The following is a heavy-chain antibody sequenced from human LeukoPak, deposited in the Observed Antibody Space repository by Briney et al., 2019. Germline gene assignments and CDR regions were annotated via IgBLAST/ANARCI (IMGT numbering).Heavy chain of an antibody. Sequence: GGSLRLSCEASGFTFSDAWMYWVRQAPGKGLEWVGRIRSKADGGTADYAAPVKGRLTISRDDSKNTVYLHMNSLKTEDTAVYYCARIVVPEAATGYWGQGTLVTVSS. CDR1: GFTFSDAW. V-gene: IGHV3-15*01. CDR3: ARIVVPEAATGY. J-gene: IGHJ4*02. D-gene: IGHD2-15*01. CDR2: IRSKADGGTA.